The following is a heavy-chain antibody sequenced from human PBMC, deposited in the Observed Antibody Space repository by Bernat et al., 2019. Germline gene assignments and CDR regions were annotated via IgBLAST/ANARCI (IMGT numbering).Heavy chain of an antibody. CDR3: ARPGYCSSSRCYADDAFDI. Sequence: EVQLVESGGGLVQPGGSLRLSCAASGFNFSSYSMNWVRQAPGKGLEWVSYISTGSSTIYYADSVRGRFTISRDNAQNSMYLQMNSLRDEDTDVYYCARPGYCSSSRCYADDAFDIWGQGTMVTVSS. CDR1: GFNFSSYS. J-gene: IGHJ3*02. CDR2: ISTGSSTI. D-gene: IGHD2-2*01. V-gene: IGHV3-48*02.